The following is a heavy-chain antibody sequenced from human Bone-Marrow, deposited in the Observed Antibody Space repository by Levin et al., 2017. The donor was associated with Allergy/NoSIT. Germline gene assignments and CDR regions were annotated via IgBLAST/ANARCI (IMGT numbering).Heavy chain of an antibody. D-gene: IGHD3-16*01. Sequence: SQTLSLTCIVSGDSVSSGSYYWAWIRQPPGKGLEWIGNIYYSGNTDYSPSLKNRVTISVDTSKNQFSLRLSSVTAADTAVYYCAGDLSRDNWGGLDVWGRGTTVIVSS. CDR2: IYYSGNT. J-gene: IGHJ6*02. CDR1: GDSVSSGSYY. CDR3: AGDLSRDNWGGLDV. V-gene: IGHV4-39*07.